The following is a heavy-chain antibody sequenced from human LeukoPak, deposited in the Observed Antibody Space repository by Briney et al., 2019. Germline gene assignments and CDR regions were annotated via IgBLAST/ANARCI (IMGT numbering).Heavy chain of an antibody. CDR3: ARRRYSSGQIDY. CDR2: IYYGGST. Sequence: PSGTLSLTCTVSGDSISSYYWSWIRQSPGKGLEWIGYIYYGGSTNYNPSLKSRVTISIDTSKNQFSLKLSSVTAADTAVYYCARRRYSSGQIDYWGQGTLVTVSS. CDR1: GDSISSYY. V-gene: IGHV4-59*08. D-gene: IGHD6-19*01. J-gene: IGHJ4*02.